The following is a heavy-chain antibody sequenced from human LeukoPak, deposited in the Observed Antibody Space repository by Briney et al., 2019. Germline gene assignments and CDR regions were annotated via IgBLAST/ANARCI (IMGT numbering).Heavy chain of an antibody. CDR3: ARASDLWFGELLSSY. CDR2: ISSSSSYI. CDR1: GFTFSSYS. J-gene: IGHJ4*02. D-gene: IGHD3-10*01. Sequence: PGGSLRLSCAASGFTFSSYSMNWVRQAPGKGLEWVSSISSSSSYIYYADSVKGRFTISRDNAKNSLYLQMNSLRAEDTAVYYCARASDLWFGELLSSYWGQGTLVTVSS. V-gene: IGHV3-21*01.